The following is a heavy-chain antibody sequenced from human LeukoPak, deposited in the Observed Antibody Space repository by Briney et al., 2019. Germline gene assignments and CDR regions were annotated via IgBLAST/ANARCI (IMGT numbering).Heavy chain of an antibody. Sequence: GGSLRLSCAASGFTVSSNYMSWVRQAPGKGLEWVSVIYSGGSTYYADSVKGRFTVSRDNSKNTLYLQMNSLRAEDTAVYYCAKGDRVGLASAFDYWGQGTLVTVSS. V-gene: IGHV3-66*01. CDR2: IYSGGST. D-gene: IGHD3/OR15-3a*01. CDR1: GFTVSSNY. CDR3: AKGDRVGLASAFDY. J-gene: IGHJ4*02.